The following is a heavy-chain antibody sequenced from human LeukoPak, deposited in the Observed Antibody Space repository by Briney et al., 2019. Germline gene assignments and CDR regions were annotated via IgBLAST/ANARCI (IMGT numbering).Heavy chain of an antibody. J-gene: IGHJ5*02. V-gene: IGHV3-30*02. D-gene: IGHD1-1*01. CDR3: ARDYTRTTGWFDP. Sequence: PGGSLRLSCAASGFTFRSYGIHWVRQAPGKGLEWVAFIRYDGNNKYYADSVKGRFTISRDNSKNTVYLQMNSLRAEDTAVYYCARDYTRTTGWFDPWGQGTLVTVSS. CDR1: GFTFRSYG. CDR2: IRYDGNNK.